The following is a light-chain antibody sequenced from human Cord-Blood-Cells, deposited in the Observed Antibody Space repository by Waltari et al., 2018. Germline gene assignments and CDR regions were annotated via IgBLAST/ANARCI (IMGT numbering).Light chain of an antibody. CDR3: QQYNSYSRT. V-gene: IGKV1-5*03. CDR2: KAS. CDR1: QSISSW. J-gene: IGKJ1*01. Sequence: DIQMTQSPSTLSASLGDRVTITCRASQSISSWLARYQQKPGKAPKLLIYKASSLESGVPSRFSGSGSGTEFTLTISSLQPDDFATYYCQQYNSYSRTFGQGTKVEIK.